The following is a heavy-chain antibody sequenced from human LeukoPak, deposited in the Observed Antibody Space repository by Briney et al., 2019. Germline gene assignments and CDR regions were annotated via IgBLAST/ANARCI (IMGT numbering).Heavy chain of an antibody. CDR3: ARGGYSSSWYHFDY. D-gene: IGHD6-13*01. Sequence: GGSLRLSCVASGFTFSSYGMHWVRQAPGKGLEWVAFISYDGSNENIADSVKGRFIISRDNSKNTLFLQMNSLRAEDTAVYYCARGGYSSSWYHFDYWGQGTLVTVSS. J-gene: IGHJ4*02. CDR1: GFTFSSYG. V-gene: IGHV3-30*03. CDR2: ISYDGSNE.